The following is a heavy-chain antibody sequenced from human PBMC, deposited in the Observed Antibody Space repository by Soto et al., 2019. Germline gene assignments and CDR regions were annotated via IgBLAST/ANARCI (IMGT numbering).Heavy chain of an antibody. CDR1: CGSMNNFL. D-gene: IGHD1-7*01. CDR3: AKDRGWNYKDFFDP. J-gene: IGHJ5*02. CDR2: IHSTGTT. V-gene: IGHV4-4*07. Sequence: SETLSLTCTVSCGSMNNFLWSWIRQPAGKGPEFIGHIHSTGTTRFNPSLASRVTLSVDTSRNQFSLTLSSVTAADTAVYFCAKDRGWNYKDFFDPWGQGVLVTVSS.